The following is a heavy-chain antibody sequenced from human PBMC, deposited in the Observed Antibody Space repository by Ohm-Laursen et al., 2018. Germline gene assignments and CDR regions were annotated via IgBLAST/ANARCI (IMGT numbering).Heavy chain of an antibody. J-gene: IGHJ5*01. CDR2: TSGSGGFT. CDR1: GFTFSSYA. V-gene: IGHV3-23*01. Sequence: SLRLSCAASGFTFSSYAMSWVRQAPGKGLEWVSATSGSGGFTYYADSVKGRFTISRDNSKNTLYPQMNSLRAEDTAVFYCAKGTAYQLLSHNWVDSWGQGTLVTVSS. CDR3: AKGTAYQLLSHNWVDS. D-gene: IGHD2-2*01.